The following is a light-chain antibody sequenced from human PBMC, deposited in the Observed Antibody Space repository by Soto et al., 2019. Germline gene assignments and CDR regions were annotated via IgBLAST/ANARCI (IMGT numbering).Light chain of an antibody. V-gene: IGKV2-30*01. Sequence: DVVLTQSPLSLPVTLGQPASISCRSSQGLGNTYLNWFHQRPGQSPRRLIYKVSNRDSGVPDRFTGSGSGTDFTLEISRVEAEDVGLCFCMQATDWPYTFGQGTKLEI. J-gene: IGKJ2*01. CDR3: MQATDWPYT. CDR2: KVS. CDR1: QGLGNTY.